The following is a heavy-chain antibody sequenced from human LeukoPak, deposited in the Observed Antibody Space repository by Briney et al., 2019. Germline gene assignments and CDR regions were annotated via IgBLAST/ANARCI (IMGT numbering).Heavy chain of an antibody. J-gene: IGHJ6*02. D-gene: IGHD2-15*01. CDR1: GGSISSYY. CDR2: INTSGST. V-gene: IGHV4-4*07. Sequence: SETLSLTCTVSGGSISSYYWSWIRQPAGKGLEWIGRINTSGSTTYNPSLKSRVTISVDTSKNQFSLKLSSVTAADTAVYYCARDTNCSGGSCRTSRGMDVWGQGTTVTVSS. CDR3: ARDTNCSGGSCRTSRGMDV.